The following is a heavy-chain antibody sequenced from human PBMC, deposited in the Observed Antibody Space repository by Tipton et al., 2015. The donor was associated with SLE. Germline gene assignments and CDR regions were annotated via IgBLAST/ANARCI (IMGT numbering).Heavy chain of an antibody. J-gene: IGHJ6*03. Sequence: TLSLTCAVYGGSFSGYYWNWIRQPPGKGLEWIGEINHSGGTNYNPSLKSRVTISVDTSKNQFSLKLSSVTAADTAVYYCARAPGLDRDYYYSYYMDVWGKGTMVTVSS. CDR2: INHSGGT. D-gene: IGHD3/OR15-3a*01. V-gene: IGHV4-34*01. CDR1: GGSFSGYY. CDR3: ARAPGLDRDYYYSYYMDV.